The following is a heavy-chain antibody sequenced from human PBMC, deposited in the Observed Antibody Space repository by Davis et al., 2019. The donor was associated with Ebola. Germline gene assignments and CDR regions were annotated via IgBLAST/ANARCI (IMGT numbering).Heavy chain of an antibody. V-gene: IGHV3-15*01. J-gene: IGHJ4*02. CDR2: IKSKTDGGTT. CDR1: GFTFSNAW. Sequence: PGGSLRLSCAASGFTFSNAWMSWVRQAPGKGLVWVGRIKSKTDGGTTDYAAPVKGRFTISRDDSKNTLYLQMNSLKTEDTAVYYCAKDRGSSSSAGVLDYWGQGTLVTVSS. CDR3: AKDRGSSSSAGVLDY. D-gene: IGHD6-6*01.